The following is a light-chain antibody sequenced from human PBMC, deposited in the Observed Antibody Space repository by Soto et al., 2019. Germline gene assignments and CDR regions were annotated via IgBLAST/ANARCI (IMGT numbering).Light chain of an antibody. J-gene: IGKJ4*02. CDR1: QRVSCD. CDR3: LQRSTWPLT. V-gene: IGKV3-11*01. Sequence: EILLTQSPATLSLSPGERATLSCRASQRVSCDLAWYQQKAGQAPRLLIYDSSNGPTGIPSRFSGSGSGTDFTLTISSLGPEDFAVYYCLQRSTWPLTFGEGTKVEIK. CDR2: DSS.